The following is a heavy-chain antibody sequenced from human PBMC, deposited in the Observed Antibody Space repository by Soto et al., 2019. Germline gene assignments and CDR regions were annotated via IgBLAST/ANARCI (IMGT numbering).Heavy chain of an antibody. J-gene: IGHJ6*02. D-gene: IGHD2-15*01. CDR1: GFILSTYA. CDR2: ISYDGNNK. V-gene: IGHV3-30-3*01. CDR3: ARAGCDGGSCYTLVGLRYGMVV. Sequence: QVQLVESGGGVVQPGRSLRLSCAASGFILSTYAMYWVRQAPGKGLEWVAVISYDGNNKYYADSVKGRFTISRDNSKNTLYLQMNSLRAEDTAVYYCARAGCDGGSCYTLVGLRYGMVVWGQGTTVTVSS.